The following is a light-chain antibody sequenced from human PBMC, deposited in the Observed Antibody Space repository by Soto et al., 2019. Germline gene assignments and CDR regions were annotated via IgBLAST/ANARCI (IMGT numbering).Light chain of an antibody. J-gene: IGKJ2*01. CDR1: QIVNNGN. CDR2: AAS. CDR3: QQYGSSPPYT. Sequence: EIVLTQSPGTLSLSPGERATLSCRASQIVNNGNLAWYQQKPGQAPRLLIYAASSRATNIPDRFTGSGSGTTFTLTISRLEPEDFAVYYCQQYGSSPPYTFGEGTKLEIK. V-gene: IGKV3-20*01.